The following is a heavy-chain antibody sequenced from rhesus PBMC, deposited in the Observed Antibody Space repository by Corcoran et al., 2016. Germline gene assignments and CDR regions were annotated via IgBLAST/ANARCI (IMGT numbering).Heavy chain of an antibody. J-gene: IGHJ4*01. CDR1: GGSISSSY. V-gene: IGHV4-169*02. CDR3: AGVGGVFGLVTPDY. Sequence: QLQLQESGPGLVKPSETLSVTCAVSGGSISSSYWSWIRQAPGKGLEWIGYIYGSGSTPTSTPSRKSRVTLSVDTSKNQLSLQLSSVTAADTAVYYFAGVGGVFGLVTPDYWGQGVLVTVSS. D-gene: IGHD3-3*01. CDR2: IYGSGSTP.